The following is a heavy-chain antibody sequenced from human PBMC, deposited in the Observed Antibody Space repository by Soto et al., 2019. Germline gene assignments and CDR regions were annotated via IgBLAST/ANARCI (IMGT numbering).Heavy chain of an antibody. CDR2: IKQDGSEK. D-gene: IGHD6-13*01. J-gene: IGHJ6*02. Sequence: EVQLGESGGGLVQPGGSLRLSCAASGFTFSSYWMSWVRQAPGKGLEWVANIKQDGSEKYYVDSVKGRFTISRDNAKNSLYLQMNSLRAEDTAVYYCARDPGIAAHHPLYGMDVWGQGTTVTVSS. V-gene: IGHV3-7*01. CDR1: GFTFSSYW. CDR3: ARDPGIAAHHPLYGMDV.